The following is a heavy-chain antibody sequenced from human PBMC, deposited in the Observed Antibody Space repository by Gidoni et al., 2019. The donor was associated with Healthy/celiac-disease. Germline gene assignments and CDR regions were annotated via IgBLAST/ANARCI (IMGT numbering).Heavy chain of an antibody. CDR1: GGHSSSQA. D-gene: IGHD3-10*01. CDR2: IIPIFGTA. J-gene: IGHJ6*02. V-gene: IGHV1-69*06. Sequence: QVQLVQSGAEVKKPGSSVKVSCKASGGHSSSQAISRVRQAPGQGLEWMGGIIPIFGTANYAQKFQGRVTITADKSTSTAYMELSSLRSEDTAVYYCASRGELFYGSGPSLGIYGMDVWGQGTTVTVSS. CDR3: ASRGELFYGSGPSLGIYGMDV.